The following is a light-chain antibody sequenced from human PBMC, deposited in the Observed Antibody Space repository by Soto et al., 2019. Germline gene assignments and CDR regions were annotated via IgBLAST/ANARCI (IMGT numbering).Light chain of an antibody. Sequence: DIQMTQAPSSLPASVGDRVTITCRASQTIGNYLNWYQQRPGKAPNLLISAASTLQSGVPSRFSGSGSGTDFTLTITSLQPEDFATYYCQQSYNTPRTFGQGTKVVIK. J-gene: IGKJ1*01. V-gene: IGKV1-39*01. CDR2: AAS. CDR3: QQSYNTPRT. CDR1: QTIGNY.